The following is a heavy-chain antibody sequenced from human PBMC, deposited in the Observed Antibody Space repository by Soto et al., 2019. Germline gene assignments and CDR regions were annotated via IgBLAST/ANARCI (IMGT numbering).Heavy chain of an antibody. V-gene: IGHV3-15*07. CDR2: IKSKGGGETK. CDR3: AWDNSGRFRTDH. Sequence: EVPLVESGGGLVKPGDSLRLSCAVSGLKFSDAWMNWVRQAPGKGLEWVGRIKSKGGGETKDYAAPVKGRFAISRXXSRDTLYLQMNSLKTEDTAVYYCAWDNSGRFRTDHWGQGTLVTVSS. CDR1: GLKFSDAW. J-gene: IGHJ4*02. D-gene: IGHD4-4*01.